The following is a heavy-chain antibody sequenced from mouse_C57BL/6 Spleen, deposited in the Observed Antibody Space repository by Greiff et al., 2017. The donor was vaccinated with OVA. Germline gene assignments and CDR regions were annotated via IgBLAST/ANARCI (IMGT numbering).Heavy chain of an antibody. CDR1: GYTFTDYE. CDR2: IDPETGGT. CDR3: TRRTTQGIHYYAMDY. J-gene: IGHJ4*01. V-gene: IGHV1-15*01. Sequence: QVQLQQSGAELVRPGASVTLSCKASGYTFTDYEMHWVKQTPVHGLEWIGAIDPETGGTAYNQKFKGKAILTADKSSSTAYMELSSLTSEDSAVYYCTRRTTQGIHYYAMDYWGQGTSVTVSS. D-gene: IGHD3-2*02.